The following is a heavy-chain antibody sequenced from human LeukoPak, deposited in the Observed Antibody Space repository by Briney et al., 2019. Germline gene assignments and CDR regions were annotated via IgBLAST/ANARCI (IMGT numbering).Heavy chain of an antibody. Sequence: SETLSLTCAVYGGSFSGYYWSWIRQPPGKGLEWIGEINHSGSTNYNPSLKSRVTISVDTSKNQFSLKLSSVTAADTAVYYCARGRRGYSSSWSQGYFQHWGQGTLVTVSS. CDR1: GGSFSGYY. CDR2: INHSGST. J-gene: IGHJ1*01. V-gene: IGHV4-34*01. CDR3: ARGRRGYSSSWSQGYFQH. D-gene: IGHD6-13*01.